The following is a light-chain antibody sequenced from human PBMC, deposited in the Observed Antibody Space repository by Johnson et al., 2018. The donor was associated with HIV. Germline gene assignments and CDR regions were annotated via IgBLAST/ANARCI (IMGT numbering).Light chain of an antibody. CDR1: TSNIGNNY. V-gene: IGLV1-51*02. CDR2: END. Sequence: QSVLTQPPSVSAAPGQNVTISCSGSTSNIGNNYISWYQQLPGTAPKLLIYENDKRPSGISDRFSGSKSGATATLGITGLQTGDEADYYCGIWDASLSPLYVFGSGTTITVL. J-gene: IGLJ1*01. CDR3: GIWDASLSPLYV.